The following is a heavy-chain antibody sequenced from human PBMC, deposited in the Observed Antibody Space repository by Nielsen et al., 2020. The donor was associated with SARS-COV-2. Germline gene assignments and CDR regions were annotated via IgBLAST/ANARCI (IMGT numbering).Heavy chain of an antibody. V-gene: IGHV3-20*01. CDR1: GFTFDDYG. D-gene: IGHD6-19*01. CDR3: ATEAVADDWYFDL. J-gene: IGHJ2*01. CDR2: INWNGGST. Sequence: GGSLRLSCAASGFTFDDYGMSWVGQAPGKGLEWVSGINWNGGSTGYADSVKGRFTISRDNAKNSLYLQMNSLRAEDTALYHCATEAVADDWYFDLWGRGTLVTVSS.